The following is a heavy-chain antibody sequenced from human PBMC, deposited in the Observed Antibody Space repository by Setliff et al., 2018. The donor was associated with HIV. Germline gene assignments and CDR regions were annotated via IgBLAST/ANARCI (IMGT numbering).Heavy chain of an antibody. Sequence: LRLSCAASGFAFSGHQMSWVRQAPGKGLEWVSAIYGGGTTHYADSVKGRFTISRDNSKNTVYLQMNSLRVEDTAVYYCARELYREWDYWGQGTLVTVSS. CDR1: GFAFSGHQ. D-gene: IGHD3-10*01. CDR3: ARELYREWDY. J-gene: IGHJ4*02. V-gene: IGHV3-66*02. CDR2: IYGGGTT.